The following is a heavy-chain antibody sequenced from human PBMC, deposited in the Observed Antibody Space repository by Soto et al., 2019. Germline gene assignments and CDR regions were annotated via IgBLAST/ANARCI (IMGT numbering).Heavy chain of an antibody. CDR3: VGSRGWLFDY. CDR2: KKQDGSEK. CDR1: GFTFRALW. D-gene: IGHD6-19*01. Sequence: EVHLVESGGDLVQPGGALRPSCSASGFTFRALWIQWVRPAPGKGLEWVAIKKQDGSEKYYVDSVTGRFTISRDNAKNSLYLQMSSLRAEDTAMYYCVGSRGWLFDYWGQGTLVTVSS. J-gene: IGHJ4*02. V-gene: IGHV3-7*05.